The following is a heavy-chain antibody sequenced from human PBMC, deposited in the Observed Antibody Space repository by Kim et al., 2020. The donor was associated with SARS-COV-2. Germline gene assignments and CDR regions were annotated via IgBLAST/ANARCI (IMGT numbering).Heavy chain of an antibody. V-gene: IGHV3-11*06. Sequence: VNGRFTISRENAKNSLYLQMNSLVAEDTAVYYCAREGGYYGSGSPDAFDIWGQGTMVTVSS. D-gene: IGHD3-10*01. J-gene: IGHJ3*02. CDR3: AREGGYYGSGSPDAFDI.